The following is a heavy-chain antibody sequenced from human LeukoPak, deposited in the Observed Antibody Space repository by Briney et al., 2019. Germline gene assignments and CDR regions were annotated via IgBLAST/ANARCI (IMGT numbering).Heavy chain of an antibody. D-gene: IGHD1-26*01. CDR2: ISAYNGNT. CDR3: AREVVPYSGKRRGDAFDI. CDR1: GYTFTSYG. J-gene: IGHJ3*02. Sequence: ASAKVSRKASGYTFTSYGISWVRQAPGQGLEWMRWISAYNGNTNYAQKLQGRVTMTTDTSTSTAYMELRSLRSDDTAVYYCAREVVPYSGKRRGDAFDIWGQGTMVTVSS. V-gene: IGHV1-18*01.